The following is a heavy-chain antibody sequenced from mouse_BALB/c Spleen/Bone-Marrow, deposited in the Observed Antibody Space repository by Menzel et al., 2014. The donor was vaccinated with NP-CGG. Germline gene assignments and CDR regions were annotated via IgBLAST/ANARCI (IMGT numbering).Heavy chain of an antibody. D-gene: IGHD2-4*01. CDR2: IDPANGNT. CDR1: GFNIKDTY. J-gene: IGHJ2*01. CDR3: ALYYDYDVGY. Sequence: EVQLQQSGAELVKPGASVKLSCTASGFNIKDTYMHWVKQRPEQGLEWIGRIDPANGNTKYDPKFQGKATITADTSSNPAYLQLSSLTAEDTAVYYCALYYDYDVGYWGQGTTLTVSS. V-gene: IGHV14-3*02.